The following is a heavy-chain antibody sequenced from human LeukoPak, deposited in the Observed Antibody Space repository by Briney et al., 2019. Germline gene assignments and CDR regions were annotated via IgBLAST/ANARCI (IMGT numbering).Heavy chain of an antibody. CDR2: IRYDGSNI. CDR3: ARGRGYCSSTSCRGYDAFDI. V-gene: IGHV3-30*02. D-gene: IGHD2-2*01. J-gene: IGHJ3*02. Sequence: PGGSLRLSCAASGFTFSNYDMHWVRQAPGKGLEWVAFIRYDGSNIYYADSVQGRFTISRDNAKNSLYLQMNSLRAEDTAVYYCARGRGYCSSTSCRGYDAFDIWGQGTMVTVSS. CDR1: GFTFSNYD.